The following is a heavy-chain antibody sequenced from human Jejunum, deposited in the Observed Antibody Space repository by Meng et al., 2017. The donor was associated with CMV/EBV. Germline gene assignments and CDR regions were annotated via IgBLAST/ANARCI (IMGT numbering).Heavy chain of an antibody. CDR2: ISTDGSST. Sequence: SCAASGFTFSSYWMHWVRQAPGKGLVWVSRISTDGSSTSYADPVKGRFTISRDNAKNTLYLQMNSLRAEDTAVYYCVGPLKGGFDPWGQGTLVTVSS. CDR1: GFTFSSYW. V-gene: IGHV3-74*01. J-gene: IGHJ5*02. D-gene: IGHD3-16*01. CDR3: VGPLKGGFDP.